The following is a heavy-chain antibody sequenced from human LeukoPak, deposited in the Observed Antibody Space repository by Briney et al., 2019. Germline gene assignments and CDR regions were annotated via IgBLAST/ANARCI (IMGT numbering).Heavy chain of an antibody. CDR1: GFTFKNYW. D-gene: IGHD3-22*01. Sequence: PGGSLRLSCAASGFTFKNYWMSWVRQAPGKGLEWVANIKQDGSEKYCVDSVKGRLTISRDNAKNSLYLQMNSLRAEDTAVYYCARDDYYGESFDYWGQGTLVTVSS. CDR2: IKQDGSEK. V-gene: IGHV3-7*01. CDR3: ARDDYYGESFDY. J-gene: IGHJ4*02.